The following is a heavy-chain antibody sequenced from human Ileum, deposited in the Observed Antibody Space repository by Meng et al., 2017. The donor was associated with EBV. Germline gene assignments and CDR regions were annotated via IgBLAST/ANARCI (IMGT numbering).Heavy chain of an antibody. Sequence: HLHLQDSCPGLRRPQAPLSLTCGVPYGSFNCLDYYWGLIRQPPGGGLEWIGNIFYTGNTYYNPSLKSRVTISVDTSKSQFSLKLSSVTAADTSVYYCARLVKSGYDYWYFDYWGQGTLVTVSS. CDR3: ARLVKSGYDYWYFDY. V-gene: IGHV4-39*01. J-gene: IGHJ4*02. D-gene: IGHD5-12*01. CDR1: YGSFNCLDYY. CDR2: IFYTGNT.